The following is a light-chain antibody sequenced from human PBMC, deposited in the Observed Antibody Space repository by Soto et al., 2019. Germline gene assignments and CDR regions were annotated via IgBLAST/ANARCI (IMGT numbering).Light chain of an antibody. CDR1: SSDIGESNY. CDR2: EAS. J-gene: IGLJ1*01. Sequence: QSALTQPASVSGSPGQSITISCTGTSSDIGESNYVSWYQQHPGRAPRLLIYEASYRPSGVSHRFSGSKFGNTASLNISGIQAEEEADYNCSSYSRGKTLYAFGTGTKVTVL. V-gene: IGLV2-14*01. CDR3: SSYSRGKTLYA.